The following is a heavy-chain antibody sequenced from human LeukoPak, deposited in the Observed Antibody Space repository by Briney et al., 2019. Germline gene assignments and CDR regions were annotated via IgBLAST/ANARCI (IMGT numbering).Heavy chain of an antibody. CDR2: INPNSGGT. Sequence: ASVKVSCKASGYTFTGYYMHWVRQAPGQGLEWMGWINPNSGGTNYAQKFQGWVTMTRDASISTAYMELSRLRSDDTAVYYCARGHGSWDYYYYYGRDVGAKGPTVPFPS. V-gene: IGHV1-2*04. CDR1: GYTFTGYY. D-gene: IGHD6-6*01. J-gene: IGHJ6*04. CDR3: ARGHGSWDYYYYYGRDV.